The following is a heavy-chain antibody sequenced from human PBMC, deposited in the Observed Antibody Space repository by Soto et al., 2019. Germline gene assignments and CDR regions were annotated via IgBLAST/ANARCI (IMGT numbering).Heavy chain of an antibody. CDR1: GGSVSSADHY. CDR3: ARDKYSSYHGTDV. Sequence: SETLSLTCTVSGGSVSSADHYWSWIRQPPGKGLEWIGYIYYSGSTYYNPSLKSRVTISVDTSKNQFSLKLNSVTAADTAVYYCARDKYSSYHGTDVWGQGTTVTVSS. CDR2: IYYSGST. D-gene: IGHD6-6*01. V-gene: IGHV4-30-4*01. J-gene: IGHJ6*02.